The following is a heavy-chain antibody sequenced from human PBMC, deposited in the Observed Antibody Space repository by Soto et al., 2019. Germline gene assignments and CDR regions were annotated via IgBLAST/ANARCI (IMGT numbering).Heavy chain of an antibody. V-gene: IGHV4-39*01. D-gene: IGHD3-9*01. CDR1: GGSITSSSYY. J-gene: IGHJ6*02. CDR3: ARQGNYDILTDYYYYYGMDV. Sequence: PSETLSLTCTVSGGSITSSSYYWGWIRQPPGKGLEWIGSIYYSGSTYYNPSLKSRVTISVDTSKNQFSLELSSVTAADTAVYYCARQGNYDILTDYYYYYGMDVWGQGTTVTVSS. CDR2: IYYSGST.